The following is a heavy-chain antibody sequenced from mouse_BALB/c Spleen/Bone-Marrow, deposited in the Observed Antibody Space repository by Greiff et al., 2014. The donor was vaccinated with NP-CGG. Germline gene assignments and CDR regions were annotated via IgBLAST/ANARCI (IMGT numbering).Heavy chain of an antibody. CDR1: GFSLTSYG. J-gene: IGHJ3*01. CDR2: IWAGGST. CDR3: ARVLEGFAY. V-gene: IGHV2-9*02. Sequence: VQLQQSGPGLVAPSQSLSITCTVSGFSLTSYGVHWVRQPPGKGPEWLGVIWAGGSTNYNSALMSRLSISKDNSKSQVFLKMNSLQTDDTAMYYCARVLEGFAYWGQGTLVTVSA.